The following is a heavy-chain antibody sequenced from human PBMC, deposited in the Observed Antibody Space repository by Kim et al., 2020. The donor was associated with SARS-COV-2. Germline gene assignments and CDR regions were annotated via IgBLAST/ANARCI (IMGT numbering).Heavy chain of an antibody. D-gene: IGHD3-3*01. CDR3: TNGGVRTNYHYFDY. Sequence: GGSLRLSCAASGFAFSNYAMSWVRQAPGKGLEWVSGMSGMSGSGATTYYADSVKGRLTVSRDKSKNTLFLQMNSLRAEDTARYYCTNGGVRTNYHYFDYWGQGTLVTVSS. CDR1: GFAFSNYA. V-gene: IGHV3-23*01. CDR2: MSGMSGSGATT. J-gene: IGHJ4*02.